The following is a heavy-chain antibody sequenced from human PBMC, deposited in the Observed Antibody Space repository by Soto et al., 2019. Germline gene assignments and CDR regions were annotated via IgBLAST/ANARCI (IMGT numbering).Heavy chain of an antibody. Sequence: QVQLVQSGAEVKKPGSSVKVSCKASGGTFSSYAISWVRQAPGQGLEWMGGIIPIFGTANYAQKFQGRVTITTDECTSTAYMELSSLRSEDTAVYYCARGKHIVVVTAMGEDWYFDLWGRGTLVTVSS. V-gene: IGHV1-69*01. CDR2: IIPIFGTA. CDR3: ARGKHIVVVTAMGEDWYFDL. D-gene: IGHD2-21*02. J-gene: IGHJ2*01. CDR1: GGTFSSYA.